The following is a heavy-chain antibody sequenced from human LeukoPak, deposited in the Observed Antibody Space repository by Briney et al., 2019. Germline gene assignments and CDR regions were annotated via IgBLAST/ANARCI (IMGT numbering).Heavy chain of an antibody. CDR1: GFTFSSYA. D-gene: IGHD3-22*01. J-gene: IGHJ4*02. Sequence: GGSLRLPCAASGFTFSSYAMSWVRQAPGKGLEWVSAISGSGGSTYYADSVKGRFTISRDNSKNTLYLQMNSLRAEDTAVYYCARRAYYYDSSGYYLYYFDYWGQGTLVTVSS. V-gene: IGHV3-23*01. CDR2: ISGSGGST. CDR3: ARRAYYYDSSGYYLYYFDY.